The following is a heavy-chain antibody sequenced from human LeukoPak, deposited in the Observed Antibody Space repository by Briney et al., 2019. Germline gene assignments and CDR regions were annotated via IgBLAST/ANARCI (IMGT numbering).Heavy chain of an antibody. Sequence: ASVKVSCKASGYTFTSYAMNWLRQAPGQGLEWMGWINTNTGNPTYAQGVAGRFVFSLDTSGSTAYLQISSLKAEDTAVYYCARDGARIAVAGGVNYYYGMDVWGQGTTVTVSS. V-gene: IGHV7-4-1*02. J-gene: IGHJ6*02. CDR3: ARDGARIAVAGGVNYYYGMDV. D-gene: IGHD6-19*01. CDR2: INTNTGNP. CDR1: GYTFTSYA.